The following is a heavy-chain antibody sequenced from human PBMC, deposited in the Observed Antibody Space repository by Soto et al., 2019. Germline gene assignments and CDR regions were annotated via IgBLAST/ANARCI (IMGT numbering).Heavy chain of an antibody. CDR3: TTGVDGYNPFDY. CDR1: GFSFSDAW. CDR2: IKSKAHGETA. J-gene: IGHJ4*02. Sequence: EAQLVESGGGLVEPGGSLRVSCAASGFSFSDAWMIWVRQAPGKGLEWVGRIKSKAHGETADYAAPVKGRFTISRDDSKYTVYLQMNNLKIEDTAVYYCTTGVDGYNPFDYWGQGTLFTVSS. D-gene: IGHD5-12*01. V-gene: IGHV3-15*01.